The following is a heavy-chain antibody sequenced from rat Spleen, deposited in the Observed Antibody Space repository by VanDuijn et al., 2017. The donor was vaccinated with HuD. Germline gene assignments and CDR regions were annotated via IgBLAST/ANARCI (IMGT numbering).Heavy chain of an antibody. CDR3: ATAGTRVSRFAY. V-gene: IGHV5-19*01. D-gene: IGHD1-4*01. CDR1: GFTFSNYG. Sequence: EVQLVESGGGLVQPGRSLKLSCAASGFTFSNYGMHWIRQAPTKGLELVASISPSGGSTSYRDSVKGRFTISRDSSKSTLYLQMDSLRSEDTATYYCATAGTRVSRFAYWGQGTLVTVSS. CDR2: ISPSGGST. J-gene: IGHJ3*01.